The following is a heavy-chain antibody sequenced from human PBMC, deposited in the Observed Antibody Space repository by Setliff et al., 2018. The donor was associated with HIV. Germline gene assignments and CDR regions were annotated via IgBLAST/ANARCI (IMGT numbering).Heavy chain of an antibody. V-gene: IGHV4-39*01. CDR2: IYYSGST. D-gene: IGHD5-18*01. CDR1: GGSINSGSINSSSFY. J-gene: IGHJ3*02. Sequence: SETLSLTCSVSGGSINSGSINSSSFYWGWIRQPPGKGLEWIGSIYYSGSTNYNPSLKSRVTISVDTSKNQFSLKLSSVTAADTAVYYCARAMKYSYGYVHDAFDIWGQGTTVTVSS. CDR3: ARAMKYSYGYVHDAFDI.